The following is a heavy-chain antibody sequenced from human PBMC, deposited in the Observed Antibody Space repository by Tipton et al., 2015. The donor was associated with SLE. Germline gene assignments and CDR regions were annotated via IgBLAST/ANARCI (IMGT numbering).Heavy chain of an antibody. Sequence: SLRLSCAASGFSFSGYAMHWVRQAPGKGLEWVAVISLDGSNKYYADSVKGRFTISKDNSRNTLYLQMNSLRAEDTAVYYCAREPPITGTPFDYWGQGTLVTVSS. CDR3: AREPPITGTPFDY. CDR2: ISLDGSNK. D-gene: IGHD1-20*01. J-gene: IGHJ4*02. CDR1: GFSFSGYA. V-gene: IGHV3-30*04.